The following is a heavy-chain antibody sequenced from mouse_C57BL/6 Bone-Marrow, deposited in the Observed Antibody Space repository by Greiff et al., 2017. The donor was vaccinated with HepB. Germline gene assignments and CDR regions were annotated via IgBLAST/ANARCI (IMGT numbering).Heavy chain of an antibody. V-gene: IGHV5-6*01. CDR3: ARPDY. CDR2: ISSGGSYT. CDR1: GFTFSSYG. Sequence: EVKVVESGGDLVKPGGSLKLSCAASGFTFSSYGMSWVRQTPDKRLEWVATISSGGSYTDYPDSVKGRFTISRDNAKNTLYLQMSSLKSEDTAMYYCARPDYWGQGTTLTVSS. J-gene: IGHJ2*01.